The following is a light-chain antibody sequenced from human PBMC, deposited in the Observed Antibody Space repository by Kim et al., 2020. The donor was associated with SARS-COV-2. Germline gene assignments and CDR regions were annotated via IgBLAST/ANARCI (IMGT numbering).Light chain of an antibody. J-gene: IGKJ5*01. CDR1: RGVTSNY. Sequence: SPGEKATLSCRASRGVTSNYLAWYQHKPGQAPRLLIYIASSRATGIPDRFSGSGSGTEFTLTISRLEPEDFAIYYCHQYGSPPSTFGQGTRLEIK. CDR3: HQYGSPPST. CDR2: IAS. V-gene: IGKV3-20*01.